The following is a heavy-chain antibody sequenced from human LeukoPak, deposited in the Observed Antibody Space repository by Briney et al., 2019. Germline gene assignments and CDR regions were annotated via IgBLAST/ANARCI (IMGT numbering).Heavy chain of an antibody. V-gene: IGHV3-53*01. D-gene: IGHD6-13*01. CDR2: IYSGGST. Sequence: GGSLRLSCAASGFTVSSNYMSWVRQAPGKGLEWVSVIYSGGSTYYADSVKGRFTISRDNSKNTLYFQMNSLRAEDTAVYYCARGYSSSLFDYWGQGTLVTVSS. J-gene: IGHJ4*02. CDR3: ARGYSSSLFDY. CDR1: GFTVSSNY.